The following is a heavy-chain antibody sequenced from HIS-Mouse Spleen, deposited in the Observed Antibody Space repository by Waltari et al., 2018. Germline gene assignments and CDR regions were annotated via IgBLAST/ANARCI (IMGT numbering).Heavy chain of an antibody. CDR3: ARDEGYSYGYWYFDL. Sequence: QLQLQESGPGLVKPSETLSPTCTVSGRSISSSSYYWGWIRQPPGKGLEWIGSIYYSGSTYYNPSLKSRVTISVDTSKNQFSLKLSSVTAADTAVYYCARDEGYSYGYWYFDLWGRGTLVTVSS. J-gene: IGHJ2*01. D-gene: IGHD5-18*01. V-gene: IGHV4-39*07. CDR1: GRSISSSSYY. CDR2: IYYSGST.